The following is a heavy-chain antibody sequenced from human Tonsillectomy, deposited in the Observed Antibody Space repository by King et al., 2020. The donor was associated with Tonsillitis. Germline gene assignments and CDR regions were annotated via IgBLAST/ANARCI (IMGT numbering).Heavy chain of an antibody. CDR3: ARGTVAGTRDNWFDP. CDR1: GFTFSSYG. D-gene: IGHD6-19*01. CDR2: IGYDGSNK. V-gene: IGHV3-33*01. Sequence: VQLVESGGGVVQPGRSLRLSCAASGFTFSSYGMHWVRQAPGKGLEWVAVIGYDGSNKYYADSVKGRFTISRDNSKNTLDLQMNSLRAEDTAVYYCARGTVAGTRDNWFDPWGQGTLVTVSS. J-gene: IGHJ5*02.